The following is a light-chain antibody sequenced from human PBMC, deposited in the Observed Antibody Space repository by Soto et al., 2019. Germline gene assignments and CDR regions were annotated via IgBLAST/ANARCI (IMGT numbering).Light chain of an antibody. Sequence: QSVLTQPPSASASLGASVTLTCTLSSGYSNYEVDWYQQRPGKGPRFVMRVGTGGIVGSKGDGIPDRFSVLGSGLNRYLTIKNIQEEDESDYHCGADHGSGSNSVWVFGGGTKLTVL. CDR1: SGYSNYE. J-gene: IGLJ2*01. V-gene: IGLV9-49*01. CDR3: GADHGSGSNSVWV. CDR2: VGTGGIVG.